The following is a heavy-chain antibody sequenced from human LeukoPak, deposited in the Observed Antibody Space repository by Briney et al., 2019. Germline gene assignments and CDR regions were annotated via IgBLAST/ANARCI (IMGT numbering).Heavy chain of an antibody. D-gene: IGHD6-19*01. CDR2: ISSSSSYI. Sequence: PGGSLRLSCAASGFTFSSHSMNWVRQTPGKGLEWVSSISSSSSYIYYADSMKGRFTISRDNAKNSLYLQMNSLRAEDTAVYYCAKYSSGWFSPYYYYYMDVWGKGTTVTISS. J-gene: IGHJ6*03. CDR3: AKYSSGWFSPYYYYYMDV. V-gene: IGHV3-21*01. CDR1: GFTFSSHS.